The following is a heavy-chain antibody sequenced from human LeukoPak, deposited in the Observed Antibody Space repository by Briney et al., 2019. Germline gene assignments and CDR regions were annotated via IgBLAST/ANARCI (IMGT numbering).Heavy chain of an antibody. Sequence: GSLRLSCAASGFTFSSYSIDWVRQAPGKGLEWLSYISSSSSTIYYADSVKGRFTISRDNAKNSVYLQMNSLRAEDTAVYYCARVWSSGYTKDYWGPGTLVTVSS. D-gene: IGHD3-22*01. CDR1: GFTFSSYS. CDR2: ISSSSSTI. J-gene: IGHJ4*02. CDR3: ARVWSSGYTKDY. V-gene: IGHV3-48*04.